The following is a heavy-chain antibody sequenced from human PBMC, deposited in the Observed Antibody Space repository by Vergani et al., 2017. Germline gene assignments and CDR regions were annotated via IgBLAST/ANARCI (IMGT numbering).Heavy chain of an antibody. D-gene: IGHD2-21*01. Sequence: QLQLQESGPGLVKPSETLSLTCTVSGGSISSSSYYWGWIRQPPGKGLEWIGSIYFIGSTYYNPSPKSRVTISVDTSKSQLSLKLSSVTAADTAGYYCARRGAIYCYIDHWGQGTQVTVSS. V-gene: IGHV4-39*01. J-gene: IGHJ4*03. CDR3: ARRGAIYCYIDH. CDR1: GGSISSSSYY. CDR2: IYFIGST.